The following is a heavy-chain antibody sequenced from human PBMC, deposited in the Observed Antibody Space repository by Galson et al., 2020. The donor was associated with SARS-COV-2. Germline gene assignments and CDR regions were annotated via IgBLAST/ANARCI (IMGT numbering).Heavy chain of an antibody. CDR1: GFTFSDYY. CDR3: ARETLGGFDH. CDR2: ISHTYTDT. V-gene: IGHV3-11*05. D-gene: IGHD7-27*01. Sequence: GESLKISCAASGFTFSDYYMSWIRQAPGKGLEYISYISHTYTDTNYADSVKGRFTISRDNGKNSLYLQLNSLRAEDTAIYYCARETLGGFDHWGQGTLVTVSS. J-gene: IGHJ4*02.